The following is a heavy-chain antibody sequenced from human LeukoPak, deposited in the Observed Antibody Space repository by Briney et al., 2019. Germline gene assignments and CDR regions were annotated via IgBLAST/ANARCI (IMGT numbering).Heavy chain of an antibody. V-gene: IGHV3-23*01. CDR1: GFTFSSYA. CDR3: AKGVAAAGRYYYYGMDV. J-gene: IGHJ6*02. D-gene: IGHD6-13*01. CDR2: ISGSGGST. Sequence: GESLRLSCAASGFTFSSYAMSWVRQAPGKGLEWVSAISGSGGSTYYADSVKGRFTISRDNSKNTLYLQMNSLRAEDTAVYYCAKGVAAAGRYYYYGMDVWGQGTTVTVSS.